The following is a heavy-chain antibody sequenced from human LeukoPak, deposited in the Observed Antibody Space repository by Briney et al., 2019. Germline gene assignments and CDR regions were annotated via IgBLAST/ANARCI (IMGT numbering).Heavy chain of an antibody. Sequence: PGGSLRLSCAASEFTFSNYAMAWVRQAPGEGLEWVSGISGSGGKIYYADSVKGRFTISRDNSKNTLYLQMNSLRGEDTAVYFCAKRDYYDSSGYAPLFDYWGQGTLVTVSP. CDR3: AKRDYYDSSGYAPLFDY. D-gene: IGHD3-22*01. J-gene: IGHJ4*02. CDR1: EFTFSNYA. CDR2: ISGSGGKI. V-gene: IGHV3-23*01.